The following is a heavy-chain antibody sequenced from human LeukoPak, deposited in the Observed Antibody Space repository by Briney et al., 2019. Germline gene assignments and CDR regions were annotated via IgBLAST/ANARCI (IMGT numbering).Heavy chain of an antibody. D-gene: IGHD4-17*01. J-gene: IGHJ3*02. V-gene: IGHV5-51*01. CDR2: IYPSDSDT. CDR3: ARRGPVTTVAFDI. CDR1: GYSFTSYW. Sequence: GESLKISCEASGYSFTSYWIAWVRQMPGKGLEWMGIIYPSDSDTRYSPSFQGQVTISADKSIRTAYLQWSSLKASDTAMYYCARRGPVTTVAFDIWGQGTMVTVSS.